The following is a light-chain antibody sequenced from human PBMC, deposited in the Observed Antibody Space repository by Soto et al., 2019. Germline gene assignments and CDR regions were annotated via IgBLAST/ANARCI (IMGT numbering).Light chain of an antibody. V-gene: IGKV3-15*01. CDR2: GAS. CDR3: QQYNNWPRT. CDR1: QSVSSN. J-gene: IGKJ1*01. Sequence: EVVMSQSPPTLSVSPGERATLSCRASQSVSSNLAWYQQKPGQAPRLLIYGASTRATGIPARFSGSGSGTEFTLTISSLRSEDFAVYYCQQYNNWPRTFGQGTKVDIK.